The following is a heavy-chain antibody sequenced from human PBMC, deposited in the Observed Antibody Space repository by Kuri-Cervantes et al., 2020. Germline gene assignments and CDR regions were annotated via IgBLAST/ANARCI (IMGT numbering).Heavy chain of an antibody. D-gene: IGHD6-19*01. CDR3: ARGLGSSGWSWTRLPDNWFDP. Sequence: AGSLTLSCTVSGGSLSMYYWSWIRQLAGKGLEWIGRIYTRGSTNYNPSLKSRVTMSVDTSKNQFSLKLSSVTAADTAVYYCARGLGSSGWSWTRLPDNWFDPWGQGTLVTVSS. CDR1: GGSLSMYY. J-gene: IGHJ5*02. V-gene: IGHV4-4*07. CDR2: IYTRGST.